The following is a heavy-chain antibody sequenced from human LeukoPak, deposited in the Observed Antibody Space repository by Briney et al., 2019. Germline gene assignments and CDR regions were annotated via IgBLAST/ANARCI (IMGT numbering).Heavy chain of an antibody. J-gene: IGHJ3*02. D-gene: IGHD6-19*01. CDR1: GYTFTGYY. Sequence: GASVTVSCKASGYTFTGYYMHWVRQAPGQGLEWMGWINPNSGGTNYAQKFQGRVTMTRDTSISTAYMELSRLRSDDTAVYYCARDIAVAGYHDAFDIWGQGTMVTVSS. V-gene: IGHV1-2*02. CDR2: INPNSGGT. CDR3: ARDIAVAGYHDAFDI.